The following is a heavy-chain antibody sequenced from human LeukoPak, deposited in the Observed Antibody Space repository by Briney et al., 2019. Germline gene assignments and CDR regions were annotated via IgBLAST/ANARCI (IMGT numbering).Heavy chain of an antibody. Sequence: GGSLRLSCAASGFTFSSYSMNWVRQPPGKGLEWVASISSSSSYIYYADSVKGRFTISRDNAKNSLYLQMNSLRAEDTAVYYCARLSSYSYGFDYWGQGTLVPVSS. CDR3: ARLSSYSYGFDY. CDR2: ISSSSSYI. J-gene: IGHJ4*02. V-gene: IGHV3-21*01. CDR1: GFTFSSYS. D-gene: IGHD5-18*01.